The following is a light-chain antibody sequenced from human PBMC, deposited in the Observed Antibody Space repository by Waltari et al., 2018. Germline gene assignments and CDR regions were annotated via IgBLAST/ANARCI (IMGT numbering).Light chain of an antibody. CDR3: SSYTSSSTWV. V-gene: IGLV2-14*01. J-gene: IGLJ3*02. CDR2: DVS. CDR1: SSDVGGYPY. Sequence: HSDLTPPAPVSSPPGPSISISCARSSSDVGGYPYLSWYQQHPGKAPKLTIYDVSKLPAGVANRFSGSKSGNTASLTISGLQAEDEADYYCSSYTSSSTWVFGGGTKLTVL.